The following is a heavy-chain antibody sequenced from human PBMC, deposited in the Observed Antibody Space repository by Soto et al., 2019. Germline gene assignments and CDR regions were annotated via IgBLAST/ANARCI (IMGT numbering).Heavy chain of an antibody. CDR3: AKGTSRYYYYNIDV. V-gene: IGHV3-9*01. J-gene: IGHJ6*03. Sequence: EVQLVESGGGLEQPGRSLRLSCAASGFTFDDYALHWVRQGPEKGLEWVSGISWNSGTMGYADSVKGRFTISRDNAKNSLYLEMNSLRAEDTALYYCAKGTSRYYYYNIDVWGTGTTVTVSS. D-gene: IGHD3-9*01. CDR1: GFTFDDYA. CDR2: ISWNSGTM.